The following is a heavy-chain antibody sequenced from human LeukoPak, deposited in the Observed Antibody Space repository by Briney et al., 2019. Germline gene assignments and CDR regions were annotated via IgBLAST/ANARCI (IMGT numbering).Heavy chain of an antibody. CDR2: ISYDGSNK. V-gene: IGHV3-30*04. CDR3: ARVQGYYDSSGYYYLGLGVDY. Sequence: QAGGSLRLSCAASGFTFSSYAMHWVRQAPGKGLEWVAVISYDGSNKYYADSVKGRFTISRDNSKNTLYLQMNSLRAEDTAVYYCARVQGYYDSSGYYYLGLGVDYWGQGTLVTVSS. CDR1: GFTFSSYA. J-gene: IGHJ4*02. D-gene: IGHD3-22*01.